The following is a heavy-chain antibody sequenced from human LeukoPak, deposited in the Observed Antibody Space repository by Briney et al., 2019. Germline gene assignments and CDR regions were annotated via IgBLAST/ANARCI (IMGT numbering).Heavy chain of an antibody. CDR1: GGTFSSYA. CDR3: ARVGGYRVQSSGY. J-gene: IGHJ4*02. D-gene: IGHD5-18*01. Sequence: SVKVSCKASGGTFSSYAISWVRQAPGQGLESMGGIIPIFGTANYAQKFQGRVTITTDESTSTAYMELRSLRSDDTAVYYCARVGGYRVQSSGYWGQGTLVTVSS. CDR2: IIPIFGTA. V-gene: IGHV1-69*05.